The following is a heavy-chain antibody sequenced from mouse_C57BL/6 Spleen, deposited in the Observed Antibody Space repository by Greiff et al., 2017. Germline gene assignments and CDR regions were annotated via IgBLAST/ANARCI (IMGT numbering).Heavy chain of an antibody. CDR1: GFTFSDFY. J-gene: IGHJ4*01. CDR2: SRNKANDYTT. V-gene: IGHV7-1*01. CDR3: ARDRDYYAMDY. Sequence: EVKVVESGGGLVQSGRSLRLSCATSGFTFSDFYMEWVRQAPGKGLEWIAASRNKANDYTTEYSASVKGRFIVSRDTSQSILYLQMNALRAEDTAIYYCARDRDYYAMDYWGQGTSVTVSS.